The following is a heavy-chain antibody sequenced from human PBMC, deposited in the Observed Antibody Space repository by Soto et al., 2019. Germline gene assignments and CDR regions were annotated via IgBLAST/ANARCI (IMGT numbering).Heavy chain of an antibody. D-gene: IGHD3-16*01. CDR2: IIPMFGIT. V-gene: IGHV1-69*02. J-gene: IGHJ4*02. Sequence: QVQLVQSGADVKKPGSSVKVSCKASGATFSSSTFTWVRQAPGQGLEWMGRIIPMFGITNSAQKFQGRLGITADESTNTVFIDMSSRRSDDTAIYYCATGSLTFGGVLNAWGQGTLVTDSS. CDR3: ATGSLTFGGVLNA. CDR1: GATFSSST.